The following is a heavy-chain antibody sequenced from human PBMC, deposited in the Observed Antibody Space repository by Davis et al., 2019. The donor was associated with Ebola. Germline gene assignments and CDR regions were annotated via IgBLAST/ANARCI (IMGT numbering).Heavy chain of an antibody. Sequence: PSETLSLTCAVYGGSFSGYYWSWIRQPPGKGLEWIGEINHSGSTNYNPSLKSRVTISVDTSKNQFSLKLSSVTAADTAVYYCARDQSVTVDTAMANWFDPWGQGTLVTVSS. V-gene: IGHV4-34*01. CDR1: GGSFSGYY. CDR2: INHSGST. J-gene: IGHJ5*02. D-gene: IGHD5-18*01. CDR3: ARDQSVTVDTAMANWFDP.